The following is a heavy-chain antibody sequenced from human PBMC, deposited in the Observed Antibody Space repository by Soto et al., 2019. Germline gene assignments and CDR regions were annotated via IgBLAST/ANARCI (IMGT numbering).Heavy chain of an antibody. J-gene: IGHJ5*02. D-gene: IGHD6-13*01. Sequence: SETLSLTCAVYGGSFSGYYWSWIRQPPGKGLEWIGEINHSGSTNYNPSLKSRVTISVDTSKNQFSVKLSSVTAADTAVYYCGRGPSDLIIWSSSWYRGSGLVVFDPWGQGTLVTVSS. CDR1: GGSFSGYY. CDR2: INHSGST. CDR3: GRGPSDLIIWSSSWYRGSGLVVFDP. V-gene: IGHV4-34*01.